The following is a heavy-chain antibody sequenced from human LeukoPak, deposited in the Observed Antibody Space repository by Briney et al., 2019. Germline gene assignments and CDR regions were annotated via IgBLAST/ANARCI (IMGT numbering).Heavy chain of an antibody. Sequence: SETLSLTCTVSGGSISSYYWSWIRQPAGKGLEWIGRIYTSGSTNYNPSLKSRVTMSVDTSKNQFSLKLSSVTAADTAVYYCASSSSSLDAFDIWGQGTMVTVSS. CDR3: ASSSSSLDAFDI. CDR1: GGSISSYY. D-gene: IGHD6-6*01. J-gene: IGHJ3*02. CDR2: IYTSGST. V-gene: IGHV4-4*07.